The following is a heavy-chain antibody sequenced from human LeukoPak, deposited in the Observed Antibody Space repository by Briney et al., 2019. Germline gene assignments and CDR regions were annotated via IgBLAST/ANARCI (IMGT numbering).Heavy chain of an antibody. D-gene: IGHD2-2*01. CDR2: INHSGST. J-gene: IGHJ4*02. Sequence: SETLSLTCAVYGGSFSGYYWSWIRQPPGKGLEWIGEINHSGSTNYNPSLKSRVTISVDTSKNRFSLKLSSVTAADTAVYYCARRIVPDYWGQGTLVTVSS. CDR3: ARRIVPDY. CDR1: GGSFSGYY. V-gene: IGHV4-34*01.